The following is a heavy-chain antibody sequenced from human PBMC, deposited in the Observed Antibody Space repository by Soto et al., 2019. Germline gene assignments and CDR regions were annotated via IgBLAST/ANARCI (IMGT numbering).Heavy chain of an antibody. J-gene: IGHJ6*02. CDR1: GDSVSSNSAA. CDR3: AAVPSFRGMDV. D-gene: IGHD3-16*01. V-gene: IGHV6-1*01. Sequence: SQTLSLTCVISGDSVSSNSAAWIWIRQSPSRGLEWLGRTYYRSKWYNDYAVSVKSRITINPDTSKNQLSLHLDSVIPEDPALYYCAAVPSFRGMDVWGQGTPVTVSS. CDR2: TYYRSKWYN.